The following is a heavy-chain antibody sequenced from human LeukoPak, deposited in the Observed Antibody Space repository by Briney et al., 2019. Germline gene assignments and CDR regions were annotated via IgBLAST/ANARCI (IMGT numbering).Heavy chain of an antibody. D-gene: IGHD2-2*02. CDR1: GGTFSSYA. V-gene: IGHV1-69*01. J-gene: IGHJ5*02. CDR2: IIPIFGTA. Sequence: GSSVKVSCKASGGTFSSYAISWVRQAPGQGLEWMGGIIPIFGTANYAQKFQGRVTIAADESTSTAYMELSSLRSEDTAVYYCARKGYCSSTSCYKDWFDPWGQGTLVTVSS. CDR3: ARKGYCSSTSCYKDWFDP.